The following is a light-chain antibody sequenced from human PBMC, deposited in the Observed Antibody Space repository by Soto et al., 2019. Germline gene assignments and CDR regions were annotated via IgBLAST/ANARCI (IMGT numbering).Light chain of an antibody. V-gene: IGKV3-11*01. J-gene: IGKJ4*01. CDR3: QQRNDWVT. CDR1: QSIRNY. CDR2: DAT. Sequence: EVVLTQSPATLSLSPGVTATLSCRASQSIRNYLAGYQQKPGQAPRLLSYDATNRATGIPARFSGSGSGTDFILTISSLEPEDSGVYYCQQRNDWVTFGGGTKVEIK.